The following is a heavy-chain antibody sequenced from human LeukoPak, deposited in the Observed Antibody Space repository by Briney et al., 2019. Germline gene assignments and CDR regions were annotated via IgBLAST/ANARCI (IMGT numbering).Heavy chain of an antibody. J-gene: IGHJ4*02. CDR2: IYYSGST. D-gene: IGHD1-26*01. CDR1: GGSISSYY. CDR3: ARMGPGGIVGATPFDY. V-gene: IGHV4-59*12. Sequence: SETLSLTCTVSGGSISSYYWSWIRQPPGKGLEWIGYIYYSGSTNYNPSLKSRVTISVDTSKNQFSLKLSSVTAADTAVYYCARMGPGGIVGATPFDYWGQGTLVTVSS.